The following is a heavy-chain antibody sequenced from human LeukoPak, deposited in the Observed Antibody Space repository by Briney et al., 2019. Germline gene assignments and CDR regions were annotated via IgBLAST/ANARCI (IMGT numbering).Heavy chain of an antibody. CDR1: GGSFSGYY. V-gene: IGHV4-34*01. Sequence: SETLSLTCAVYGGSFSGYYWSWIRQPPGKGLEWIGEINHSGSTNYNPALKSRVTISVDTSKNQFSLKLSSVTAADTAVYYCASHPLGYCSSTSCYTRWFDPWGQGTLVTVSS. J-gene: IGHJ5*02. D-gene: IGHD2-2*02. CDR3: ASHPLGYCSSTSCYTRWFDP. CDR2: INHSGST.